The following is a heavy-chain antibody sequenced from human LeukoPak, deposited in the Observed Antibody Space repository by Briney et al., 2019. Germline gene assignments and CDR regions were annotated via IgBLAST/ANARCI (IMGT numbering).Heavy chain of an antibody. D-gene: IGHD2-2*01. Sequence: PGGSLRLSCAASGFTFSSYGMHWVRQAPGKGLEWVAFIRYDGSNKYYADSVKGRFTISRDNSKNTLYLQMNSLRAEDTAVYYCAKDRCSSTSCYEVYWGQGTLVTVSS. CDR3: AKDRCSSTSCYEVY. J-gene: IGHJ4*02. V-gene: IGHV3-30*02. CDR2: IRYDGSNK. CDR1: GFTFSSYG.